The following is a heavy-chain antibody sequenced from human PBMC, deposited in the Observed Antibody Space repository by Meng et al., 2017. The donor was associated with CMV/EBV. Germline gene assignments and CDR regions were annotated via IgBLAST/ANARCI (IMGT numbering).Heavy chain of an antibody. D-gene: IGHD3-10*01. CDR1: GYNFTGYY. V-gene: IGHV1-2*02. CDR2: INPNSGGT. J-gene: IGHJ4*02. Sequence: SGYNFTGYYMHWVRQAPGQGLEWMGWINPNSGGTNYAQKFQGRVTMTRDTSISTAYMELSRLRSDDTAVYYCAISMVRGVNRPLDYWGQGTLVTVSS. CDR3: AISMVRGVNRPLDY.